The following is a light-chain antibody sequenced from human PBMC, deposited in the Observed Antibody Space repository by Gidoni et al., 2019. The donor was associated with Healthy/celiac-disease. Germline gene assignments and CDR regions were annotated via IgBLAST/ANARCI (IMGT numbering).Light chain of an antibody. CDR1: SIDVGGDNY. CDR3: SSDTSSSTHVV. CDR2: EVS. V-gene: IGLV2-14*01. J-gene: IGLJ2*01. Sequence: QSALTQPASVSGSPGQSITIYCPGTSIDVGGDNYVSWYQQHPGKAPKRMIYEVSNRPSGVSNRFSGSKSGNTASLTISGLQAEDEADYYCSSDTSSSTHVVFGGGTKLTVL.